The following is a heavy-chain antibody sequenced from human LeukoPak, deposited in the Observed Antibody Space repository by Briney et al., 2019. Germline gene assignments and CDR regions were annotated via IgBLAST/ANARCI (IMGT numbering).Heavy chain of an antibody. J-gene: IGHJ4*02. V-gene: IGHV3-23*01. CDR2: ISGSGGST. Sequence: PGGSLRLSCAASAFTFSSYAMSWVRQAPGKGLEWVSAISGSGGSTYYADSVKGRFTISRDNSKNTLYLQMNSLRAEDTAVYYCAKDEAARPGLGFDYWGQGTLVTVSS. CDR3: AKDEAARPGLGFDY. CDR1: AFTFSSYA. D-gene: IGHD6-6*01.